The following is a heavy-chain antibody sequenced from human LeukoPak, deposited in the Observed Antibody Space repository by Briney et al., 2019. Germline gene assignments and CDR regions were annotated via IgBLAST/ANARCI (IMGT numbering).Heavy chain of an antibody. CDR3: AREAYYDFWSGYYTGGYDAFDI. Sequence: PSETLSLTCTVSGGSISSYYWSWIRQPAGKGLEWIGRIYTSGSTDYNPSLKSRVTMSVDTSKNQFSLKLSSVTAADTAVYYRAREAYYDFWSGYYTGGYDAFDIWGQGTMVTVSS. D-gene: IGHD3-3*01. CDR2: IYTSGST. J-gene: IGHJ3*02. V-gene: IGHV4-4*07. CDR1: GGSISSYY.